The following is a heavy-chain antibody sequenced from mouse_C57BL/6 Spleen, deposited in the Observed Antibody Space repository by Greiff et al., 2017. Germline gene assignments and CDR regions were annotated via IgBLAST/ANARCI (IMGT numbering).Heavy chain of an antibody. D-gene: IGHD6-5*01. Sequence: QVQLQESDAELVRPGASVKISCKVSGYTFTDHTIHWMKQRPGQGLEWIGYIYPRDGSTKYNQKFKGKATLTADKSSSTAYMQLNSLTSEDSAVYFCARRLLSRGYFDVWGTGTTVTVSS. J-gene: IGHJ1*03. V-gene: IGHV1-78*01. CDR1: GYTFTDHT. CDR3: ARRLLSRGYFDV. CDR2: IYPRDGST.